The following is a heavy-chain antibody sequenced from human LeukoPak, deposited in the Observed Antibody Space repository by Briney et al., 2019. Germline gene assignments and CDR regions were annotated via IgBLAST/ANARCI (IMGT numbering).Heavy chain of an antibody. V-gene: IGHV3-11*04. J-gene: IGHJ4*02. Sequence: TGGSLRLSCAVSGFTFSAYHMSWIRQAPGKGLEWVSYMSHSGGTTYYADSVKGRFTISRDNAKNSLYLQMNSLRAEDTAVYYCARGGYSYGLGFNYWGQGTLVTVSS. CDR2: MSHSGGTT. CDR1: GFTFSAYH. D-gene: IGHD5-18*01. CDR3: ARGGYSYGLGFNY.